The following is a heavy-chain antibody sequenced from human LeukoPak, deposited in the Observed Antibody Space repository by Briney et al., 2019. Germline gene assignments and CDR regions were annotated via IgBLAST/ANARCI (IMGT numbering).Heavy chain of an antibody. D-gene: IGHD3-22*01. CDR1: GGSISSYY. CDR3: ARAEDFYESSGYPTGDAFDI. V-gene: IGHV4-4*07. CDR2: IYTSGST. Sequence: SETLSLTCTVSGGSISSYYFTWIRQAAAAGKGLEWIGRIYTSGSTNYNPSLKSRVTMSVDTSKNQFSLKLSSVTAVDTAVYYCARAEDFYESSGYPTGDAFDIWGQGTMVTVSS. J-gene: IGHJ3*02.